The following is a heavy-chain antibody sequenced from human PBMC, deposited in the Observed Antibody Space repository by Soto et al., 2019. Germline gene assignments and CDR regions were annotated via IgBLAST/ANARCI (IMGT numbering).Heavy chain of an antibody. Sequence: EVKLLDSGGGLVQTGGSLRLSCAASGFTFSSYAMGWVRQAPGKGLEWVSTISGSDGKTYYADSVKGRFSISRDTSKNTLYLQMNSLRADDTAVYYCARWGYLDYWGQGTRVTVSS. CDR3: ARWGYLDY. J-gene: IGHJ4*02. V-gene: IGHV3-23*01. CDR2: ISGSDGKT. D-gene: IGHD1-26*01. CDR1: GFTFSSYA.